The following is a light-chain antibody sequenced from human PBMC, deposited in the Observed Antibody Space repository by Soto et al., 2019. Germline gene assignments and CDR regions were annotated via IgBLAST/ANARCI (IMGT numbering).Light chain of an antibody. Sequence: QSVLTQPASVSGSPGQSITISCTGTSNDVGSYNLVSWYQQHPGKAPKLIVYEGSERPSGDSHRFSVSKADNTASLTISGLQADDEADYYCCLYTRSNWVFGGGTKLTVL. CDR2: EGS. J-gene: IGLJ3*02. V-gene: IGLV2-23*01. CDR1: SNDVGSYNL. CDR3: CLYTRSNWV.